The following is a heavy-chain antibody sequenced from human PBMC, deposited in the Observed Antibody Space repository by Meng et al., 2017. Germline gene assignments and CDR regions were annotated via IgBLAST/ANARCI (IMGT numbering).Heavy chain of an antibody. CDR3: ARGRWRGNRFDP. Sequence: QVQLPQVGAGMLKPYGTLSLTCVVSGGSFSDYYWSWIRPPPGKGLEWIGEINHSGSTNYNPSLKSRVTISVDTSKNQFSLKLSSVTAADTAVYYCARGRWRGNRFDPWGQGTLVTVSS. D-gene: IGHD3-10*01. CDR1: GGSFSDYY. CDR2: INHSGST. J-gene: IGHJ5*02. V-gene: IGHV4-34*01.